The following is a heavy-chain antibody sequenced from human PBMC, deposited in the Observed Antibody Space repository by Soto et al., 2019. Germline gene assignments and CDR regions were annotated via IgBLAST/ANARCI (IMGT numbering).Heavy chain of an antibody. J-gene: IGHJ3*02. Sequence: QVQLVQSGAEVKKPGASVKVSCKASGYTFTSYGISWVRQAPGQGLEWMGWISAYNGNTNYAQKIQGRVTMTTDTHTSTDYMERRSLRSEDTAVYYCARDGIVVVPAAVDAFDICSQGKMVTVSS. D-gene: IGHD2-2*01. V-gene: IGHV1-18*04. CDR2: ISAYNGNT. CDR1: GYTFTSYG. CDR3: ARDGIVVVPAAVDAFDI.